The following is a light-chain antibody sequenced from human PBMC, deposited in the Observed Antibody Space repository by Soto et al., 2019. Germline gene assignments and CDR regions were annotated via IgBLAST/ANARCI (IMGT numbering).Light chain of an antibody. V-gene: IGLV2-14*01. J-gene: IGLJ2*01. CDR3: ISYTASVTLGVV. CDR1: SSDIGSYDY. Sequence: QSALTQPASVSGSPGQSITSSCAGSSSDIGSYDYVCWFQQHPGKAPKLMIYDVTSRPSGVANRFSGSKSRHTASLTISGLQAHAEAYYYCISYTASVTLGVVLGGETTLTVL. CDR2: DVT.